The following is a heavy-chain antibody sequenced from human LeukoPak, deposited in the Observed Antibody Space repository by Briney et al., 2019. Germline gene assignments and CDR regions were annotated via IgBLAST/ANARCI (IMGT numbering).Heavy chain of an antibody. J-gene: IGHJ4*02. D-gene: IGHD3-22*01. Sequence: ASVKVSCKASGYTFTSYDINWVRQATGQGLEWMGWMNPNSGNTGYAQKFQGRVTMTRNTSISTAYMELSSLRSEDTAVYYCAVFSYDSSGYYYARGEVVNYWGQGTLVTVSS. CDR2: MNPNSGNT. CDR1: GYTFTSYD. CDR3: AVFSYDSSGYYYARGEVVNY. V-gene: IGHV1-8*01.